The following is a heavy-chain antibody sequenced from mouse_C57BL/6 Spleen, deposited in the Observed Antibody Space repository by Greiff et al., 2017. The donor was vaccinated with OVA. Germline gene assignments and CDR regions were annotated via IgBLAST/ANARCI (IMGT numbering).Heavy chain of an antibody. CDR3: ARRTATVVAHWYFDV. J-gene: IGHJ1*03. D-gene: IGHD1-1*01. CDR2: ISDGGSYT. CDR1: GFTFSSYA. V-gene: IGHV5-4*03. Sequence: DVMLVESGGGLVKPGGSLKLSCAASGFTFSSYAMSWVRQTPEKRLEWVATISDGGSYTYYPDNVKGRFTISRDNAKNNLYLQMSHLKSEDTAMYYCARRTATVVAHWYFDVWGTGTTVTVSS.